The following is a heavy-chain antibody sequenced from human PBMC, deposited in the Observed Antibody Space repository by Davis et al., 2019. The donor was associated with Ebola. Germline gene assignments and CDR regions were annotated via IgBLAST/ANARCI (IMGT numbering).Heavy chain of an antibody. D-gene: IGHD3-10*01. CDR3: ARRRDAYDRGGFS. CDR2: LNRSGST. J-gene: IGHJ5*02. CDR1: GESFSDHY. Sequence: PSETLSLTCAVYGESFSDHYCTWIRQTPGKRLEWIGELNRSGSTNFNPSLKSRATILLDASKNQFSLKLTSVTAADTAVYYCARRRDAYDRGGFSWGQGTPVTVSS. V-gene: IGHV4-34*01.